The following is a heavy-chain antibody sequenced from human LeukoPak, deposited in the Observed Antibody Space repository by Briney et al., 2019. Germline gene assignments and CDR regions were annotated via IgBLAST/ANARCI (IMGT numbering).Heavy chain of an antibody. V-gene: IGHV3-23*01. CDR1: GFTFSSYA. Sequence: GGSLRLSCAASGFTFSSYAMSWVRQAPGKGLEWVSGITGSGGSTYYADSAKGRFTISRDNSKNTLYLQMNSLRAEDTAVYYCAKDVGIVSQHWGQGTLVTVSS. D-gene: IGHD3-22*01. J-gene: IGHJ1*01. CDR2: ITGSGGST. CDR3: AKDVGIVSQH.